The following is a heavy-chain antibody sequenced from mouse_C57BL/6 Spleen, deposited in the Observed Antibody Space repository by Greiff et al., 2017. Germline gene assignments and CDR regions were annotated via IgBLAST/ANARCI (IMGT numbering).Heavy chain of an antibody. CDR2: FHPYNDDT. V-gene: IGHV1-47*01. Sequence: QVQLQQSGAELVKPGASVKMSCKASGYTFTTYPIEWMKQNHGKSLEWIGNFHPYNDDTKYNEKFKGKATLTVEKSSSTVYLELSRLTSDDSAVYYCARSTTVVARGPYYFDDWGQGTTLTVSS. CDR3: ARSTTVVARGPYYFDD. J-gene: IGHJ2*01. D-gene: IGHD1-1*01. CDR1: GYTFTTYP.